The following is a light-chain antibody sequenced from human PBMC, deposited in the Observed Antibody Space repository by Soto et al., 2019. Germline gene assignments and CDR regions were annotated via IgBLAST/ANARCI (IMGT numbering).Light chain of an antibody. V-gene: IGLV2-14*01. CDR2: DVN. CDR1: SSDIGGYNF. Sequence: QSALTQPASVSGSPGQSITISCTGTSSDIGGYNFVSWYQQYPGEVPTLMIYDVNAPPSGVSNRFSGSKSGNTASLTISGLQANDEADDYCSSYTGASTLVFGTGTKVTVL. J-gene: IGLJ1*01. CDR3: SSYTGASTLV.